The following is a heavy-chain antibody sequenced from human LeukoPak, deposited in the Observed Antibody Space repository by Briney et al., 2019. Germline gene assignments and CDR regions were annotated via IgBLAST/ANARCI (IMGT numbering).Heavy chain of an antibody. J-gene: IGHJ4*02. V-gene: IGHV1-2*02. D-gene: IGHD6-13*01. CDR1: GYTFTGYY. CDR2: INPNSGGT. CDR3: ASVFWYSSSGSFDY. Sequence: ASVKVSCKASGYTFTGYYMHWVRQAPGQGLEWMGWINPNSGGTNYAQKFQGRVTMTRDTSISTAYMELSRLRSDDTAVYYCASVFWYSSSGSFDYWGQGTLVTVSS.